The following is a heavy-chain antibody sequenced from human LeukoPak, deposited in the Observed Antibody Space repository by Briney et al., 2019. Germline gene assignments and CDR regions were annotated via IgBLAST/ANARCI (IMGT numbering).Heavy chain of an antibody. D-gene: IGHD1-26*01. CDR1: GYTLTELS. Sequence: ASVKVSFTVSGYTLTELSMHWVRQAPGKGLEWRGGFDPEDGETIYAQKFQGRVTMTEDTSTDTAYMELSSLRSEDTAVYYCATESYSGSYLYAFDIWGQGTMVTVSS. CDR2: FDPEDGET. J-gene: IGHJ3*02. V-gene: IGHV1-24*01. CDR3: ATESYSGSYLYAFDI.